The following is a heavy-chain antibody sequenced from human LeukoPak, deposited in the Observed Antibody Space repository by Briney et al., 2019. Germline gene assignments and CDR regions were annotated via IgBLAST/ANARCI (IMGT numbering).Heavy chain of an antibody. CDR1: GYTFTGYY. V-gene: IGHV1-2*02. J-gene: IGHJ6*02. CDR2: INPNSGGT. D-gene: IGHD1-26*01. CDR3: ASASTRRELAYYYYGMDV. Sequence: ASVKVSCKASGYTFTGYYMHWVRQAPGQGLEWMGCINPNSGGTNYAQKFQGRVTMTRDTSISTAYMELSRLRSVDTAVYYCASASTRRELAYYYYGMDVWGQGTTVTVSS.